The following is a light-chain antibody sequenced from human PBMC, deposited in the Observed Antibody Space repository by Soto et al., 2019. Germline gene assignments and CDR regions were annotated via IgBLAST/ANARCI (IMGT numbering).Light chain of an antibody. CDR2: HAS. V-gene: IGKV1-39*01. CDR1: QAISSL. CDR3: QQSHSTPPDT. J-gene: IGKJ2*01. Sequence: DIHMTQFPSSLSASVGEKVTITCRASQAISSLLNWYQQKPGKATRLLIHHASSLQSVVPSRFSGSGSGTDFTLTISNLQPEDSAIYYCQQSHSTPPDTFGQGTKLEIK.